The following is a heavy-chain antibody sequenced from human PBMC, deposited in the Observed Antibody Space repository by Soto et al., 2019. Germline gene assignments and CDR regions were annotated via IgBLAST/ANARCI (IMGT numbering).Heavy chain of an antibody. D-gene: IGHD1-1*01. CDR1: GGSISSYY. Sequence: PSETLSLTCTVSGGSISSYYWSWIRQPPGKGLEWIGYIYYSGSTNYNPSLKSRVTISVDTSKNQFSLKLSSVTAADTAVYYCARGPPWVLYGMDVWGQGTTVTVSS. CDR3: ARGPPWVLYGMDV. CDR2: IYYSGST. V-gene: IGHV4-59*01. J-gene: IGHJ6*02.